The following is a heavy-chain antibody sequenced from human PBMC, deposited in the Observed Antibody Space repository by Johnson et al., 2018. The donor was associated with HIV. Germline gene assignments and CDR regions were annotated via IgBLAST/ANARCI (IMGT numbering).Heavy chain of an antibody. J-gene: IGHJ3*02. Sequence: MQLLESGGGLVQPGGSLRLSCAASGFTFDDHGMSWVRQAPGKGLEWISGINWNGGNRGYADSVKGQFIISRDNGKNSLYLQMNSLRVEDTALYYCARDRRPNYYGSDPNAFDIWGQGTMVTVSS. CDR1: GFTFDDHG. D-gene: IGHD3-10*01. CDR3: ARDRRPNYYGSDPNAFDI. CDR2: INWNGGNR. V-gene: IGHV3-20*04.